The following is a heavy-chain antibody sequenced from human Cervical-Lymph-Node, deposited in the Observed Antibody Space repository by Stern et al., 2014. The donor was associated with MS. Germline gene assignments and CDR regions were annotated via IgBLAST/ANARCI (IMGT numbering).Heavy chain of an antibody. V-gene: IGHV4-61*08. CDR3: ARVGSSGWIGWIDP. CDR1: GDIVNSGAYY. Sequence: VQLVESGPGLLKPSETLSLTCAVSGDIVNSGAYYWSWIRQPPGKGLEWIVYVYSNGKTNYNPSLKSRVTMSIDTPKNQISLRMISATAADTAVYYCARVGSSGWIGWIDPWGQGTLVTVSS. D-gene: IGHD6-25*01. J-gene: IGHJ5*02. CDR2: VYSNGKT.